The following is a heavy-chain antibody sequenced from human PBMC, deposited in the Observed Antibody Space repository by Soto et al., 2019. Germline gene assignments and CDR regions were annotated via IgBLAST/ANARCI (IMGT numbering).Heavy chain of an antibody. Sequence: GASVKVSCKASGGTFSSYTISWVRQARGQGLEWMGRIIPILGIANYAQKFQGRVTITADKSTSTAYMELSSLRSEDTAVYYCAAYRRITIFGVVPWFDPWGQGTLVTVSS. V-gene: IGHV1-69*02. D-gene: IGHD3-3*01. J-gene: IGHJ5*02. CDR3: AAYRRITIFGVVPWFDP. CDR1: GGTFSSYT. CDR2: IIPILGIA.